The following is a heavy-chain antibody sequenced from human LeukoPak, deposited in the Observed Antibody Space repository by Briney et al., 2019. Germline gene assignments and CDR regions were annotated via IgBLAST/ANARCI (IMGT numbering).Heavy chain of an antibody. CDR2: IYYSGST. J-gene: IGHJ3*02. CDR3: ARYFAEGSGRTNAFDI. V-gene: IGHV4-59*12. D-gene: IGHD3-10*01. CDR1: GGSISSYY. Sequence: SETLSLTCTVSGGSISSYYWSWIRQPPGKGLEWIGYIYYSGSTNYNPSLKSRVTISVDASKNQFSLKLSSVTAADTAVYYCARYFAEGSGRTNAFDIWGQGTMVTVSS.